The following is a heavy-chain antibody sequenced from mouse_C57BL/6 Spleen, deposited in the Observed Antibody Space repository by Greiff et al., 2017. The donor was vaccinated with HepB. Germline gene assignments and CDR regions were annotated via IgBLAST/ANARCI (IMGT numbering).Heavy chain of an antibody. CDR2: ISSGSSTI. D-gene: IGHD1-1*01. J-gene: IGHJ3*01. CDR1: GFTFSDYG. CDR3: ARGEDYGSSSWFAY. V-gene: IGHV5-17*01. Sequence: EVQGVESGGGLVKPGGSLKLSCAASGFTFSDYGMHWVRQAPEKGLEWVAYISSGSSTIYYADTVKGRFTISRDNAKNTLFLQMTSLRSEDTAMYYCARGEDYGSSSWFAYWGQGTLVTVSA.